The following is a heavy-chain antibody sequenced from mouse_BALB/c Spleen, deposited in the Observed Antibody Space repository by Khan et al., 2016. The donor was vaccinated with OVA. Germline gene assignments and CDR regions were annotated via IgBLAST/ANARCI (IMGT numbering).Heavy chain of an antibody. J-gene: IGHJ3*01. Sequence: EVELVESGGGLVKPGGSLKLSCAASGFTFSDYYMYWVRQTPEKRLEWVATISDGGSYTYYPDSVSGRFTISRDEAKNNLYLQMNSLKSEDTAMYNCARGYYGDPFAYWGQGTLVTVSA. CDR1: GFTFSDYY. CDR2: ISDGGSYT. D-gene: IGHD2-13*01. V-gene: IGHV5-4*02. CDR3: ARGYYGDPFAY.